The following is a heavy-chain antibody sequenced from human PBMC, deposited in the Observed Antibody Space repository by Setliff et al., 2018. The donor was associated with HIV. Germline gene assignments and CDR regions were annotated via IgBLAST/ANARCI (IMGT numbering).Heavy chain of an antibody. V-gene: IGHV4-38-2*01. CDR3: ARQLTTLDYFDY. D-gene: IGHD4-17*01. J-gene: IGHJ4*02. Sequence: SETLSLTCAVSGYFISSGYYWGWIRQPPGKGLEWIGSLSHVGGTYYNPSLKSRVTISIDTSMKQFSLRLTSVTAADTAVYYFARQLTTLDYFDYWGQGTLVTVSS. CDR1: GYFISSGYY. CDR2: LSHVGGT.